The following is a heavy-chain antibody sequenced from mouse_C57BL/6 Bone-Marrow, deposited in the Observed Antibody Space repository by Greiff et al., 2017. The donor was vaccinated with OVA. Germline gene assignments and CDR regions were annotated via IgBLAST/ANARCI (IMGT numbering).Heavy chain of an antibody. D-gene: IGHD3-2*02. CDR2: IYPRSGNT. V-gene: IGHV1-81*01. Sequence: VQRVESGAELARPGASVKLSCKASGYTFTSYGISCVKQRTGQGLEWIGEIYPRSGNTYYNEKFKGKATLTADKSSSTAYMELRSLTSEDSAVYFCARRGAAQATWFAYWGQGTLVTVSA. J-gene: IGHJ3*01. CDR3: ARRGAAQATWFAY. CDR1: GYTFTSYG.